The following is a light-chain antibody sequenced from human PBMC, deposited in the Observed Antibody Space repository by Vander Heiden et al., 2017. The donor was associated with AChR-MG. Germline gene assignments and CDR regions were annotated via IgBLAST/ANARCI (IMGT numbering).Light chain of an antibody. CDR2: LGS. CDR3: RQALQTPRT. Sequence: EIVMTQSPLSLPVTPGEPASISCRSSQSLRHSNGYNYLDWYLQKPGQSPQLLIYLGSNRASGVPDRFSGSGSGTDFTLKISRVETEDVGVYYCRQALQTPRTFGQGTKVEIK. CDR1: QSLRHSNGYNY. V-gene: IGKV2-28*01. J-gene: IGKJ1*01.